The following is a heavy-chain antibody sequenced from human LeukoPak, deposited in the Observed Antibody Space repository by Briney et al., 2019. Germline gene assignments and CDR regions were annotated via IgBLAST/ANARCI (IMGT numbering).Heavy chain of an antibody. D-gene: IGHD1-7*01. CDR3: ARDAGTTPYYYYYGMDV. Sequence: ASVKVSCKASGYTFTSYGISWVRQAPGQGLEWMGWISAYNGNTNYAQKLQGRVTMTTDTSTSIAYMELRSLRSDDTAVYYCARDAGTTPYYYYYGMDVWGQGTTVTVSS. V-gene: IGHV1-18*01. CDR2: ISAYNGNT. CDR1: GYTFTSYG. J-gene: IGHJ6*02.